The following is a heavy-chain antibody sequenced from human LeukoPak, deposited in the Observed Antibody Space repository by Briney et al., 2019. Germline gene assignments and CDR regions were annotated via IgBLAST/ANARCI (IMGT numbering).Heavy chain of an antibody. V-gene: IGHV1-69*06. CDR1: GGTFISYA. CDR2: IIPIFGTA. D-gene: IGHD2-2*01. J-gene: IGHJ6*04. Sequence: SVKVSCKASGGTFISYAISWVRQAPGQGLEWMGGIIPIFGTANYAQKFQGRVTITADKSTSTAYMELSSLRSEDTAVYYCARMRPIVVVPAAMQPYYYGMDVWGKGTTVTVSS. CDR3: ARMRPIVVVPAAMQPYYYGMDV.